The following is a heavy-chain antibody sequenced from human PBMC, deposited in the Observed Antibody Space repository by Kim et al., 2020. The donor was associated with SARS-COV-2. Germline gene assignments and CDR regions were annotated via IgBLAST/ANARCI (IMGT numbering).Heavy chain of an antibody. CDR2: ISGDGRNT. V-gene: IGHV3-74*01. CDR3: ARGHER. J-gene: IGHJ3*01. Sequence: GGSLRLSCVVSGFTFSSYWMHWVRQAPGKGLVWVSGISGDGRNTGYVASRKGRFTITRDNAKNTLYLQMNSLRVDDTGVYFCARGHERWGQGTRVTVSS. CDR1: GFTFSSYW.